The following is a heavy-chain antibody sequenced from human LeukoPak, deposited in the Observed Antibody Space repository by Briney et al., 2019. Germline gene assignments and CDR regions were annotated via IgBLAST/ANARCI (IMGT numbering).Heavy chain of an antibody. D-gene: IGHD2-2*01. CDR3: ARVWCSSTSCFLRAHPTHDC. J-gene: IGHJ4*02. V-gene: IGHV1-18*01. CDR2: ISAYNGST. CDR1: GYTFTSYG. Sequence: ASVKVSCKASGYTFTSYGISWVRQAPGQGLEWMGWISAYNGSTNYAQKLQGRVTMTTDTSTSTAYMELMSLRSDDAAVYYCARVWCSSTSCFLRAHPTHDCWGQGTLVTVSS.